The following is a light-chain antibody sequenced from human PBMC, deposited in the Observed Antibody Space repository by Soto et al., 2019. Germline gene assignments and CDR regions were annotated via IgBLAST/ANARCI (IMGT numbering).Light chain of an antibody. Sequence: ALTQPPSVSGSPGQSVTISCTGTSSDVGSYNRVSWYQQPPGTAPKVMIYDVSNRPSGVPDRFSGSKSGNTASLTISGLQAEDESDYYCSSYTSSSTYVFGTGTKV. V-gene: IGLV2-18*02. CDR2: DVS. CDR1: SSDVGSYNR. CDR3: SSYTSSSTYV. J-gene: IGLJ1*01.